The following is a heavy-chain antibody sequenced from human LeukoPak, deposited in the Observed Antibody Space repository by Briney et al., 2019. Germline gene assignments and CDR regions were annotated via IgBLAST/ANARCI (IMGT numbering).Heavy chain of an antibody. CDR3: AREGYGGYGPGTFDY. J-gene: IGHJ4*02. CDR2: VYYTGST. CDR1: GGSISSYY. Sequence: PSETLSLTCTVSGGSISSYYWSWIRQPPGKGLEWIGNVYYTGSTNYNPSLKSRVTISVDTSKNQFSPKLSSVTAADTAVYYCAREGYGGYGPGTFDYWGQGTLVTVSS. V-gene: IGHV4-59*01. D-gene: IGHD5-12*01.